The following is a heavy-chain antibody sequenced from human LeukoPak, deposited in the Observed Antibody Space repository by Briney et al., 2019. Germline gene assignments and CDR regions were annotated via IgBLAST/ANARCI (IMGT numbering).Heavy chain of an antibody. CDR3: ARAAGQQLVPRGAYFDY. J-gene: IGHJ4*02. CDR1: GGSFSGYY. D-gene: IGHD6-13*01. V-gene: IGHV4-34*01. Sequence: SETLSLTCAVYGGSFSGYYWSWIRQPPGKGLEWIGETNHSISTNYNPSHKRLVTISVDTSKNQFSLKLSSVTAADTAVYYCARAAGQQLVPRGAYFDYWGQGTMVTVSS. CDR2: TNHSIST.